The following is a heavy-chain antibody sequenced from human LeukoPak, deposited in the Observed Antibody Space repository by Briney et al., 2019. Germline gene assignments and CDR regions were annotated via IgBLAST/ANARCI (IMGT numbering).Heavy chain of an antibody. D-gene: IGHD1-14*01. CDR1: GFTFSSYS. Sequence: GGSLRLSCAASGFTFSSYSMNWVRQAPGKGLEWVSAISGSGGSTYYADSVKGRFTISRDNSKNTLYLQMNSLRAEDTAVYYCAKGIRGNPPYDAFDIWGQGTMVTVSS. J-gene: IGHJ3*02. CDR3: AKGIRGNPPYDAFDI. V-gene: IGHV3-23*01. CDR2: ISGSGGST.